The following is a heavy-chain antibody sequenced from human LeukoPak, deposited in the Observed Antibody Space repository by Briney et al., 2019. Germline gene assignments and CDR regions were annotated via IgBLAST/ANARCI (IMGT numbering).Heavy chain of an antibody. Sequence: GGSLRLSCAASGFTFSSYEMNWVRQAPGKGLEWVSSISSSSSYIYYADSVKGRFTISRDNAKNSLYLQMNSLRAEDTAVYYCARVPPFDYGDYEGWFDPWGQGTLVTVSS. CDR1: GFTFSSYE. CDR3: ARVPPFDYGDYEGWFDP. V-gene: IGHV3-21*01. J-gene: IGHJ5*02. CDR2: ISSSSSYI. D-gene: IGHD4-17*01.